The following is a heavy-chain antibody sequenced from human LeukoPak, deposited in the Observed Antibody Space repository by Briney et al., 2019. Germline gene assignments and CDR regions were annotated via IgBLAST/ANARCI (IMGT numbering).Heavy chain of an antibody. Sequence: APVKVSCKVSGYTLTELSMHWVRQAPGKGLEWMGGFDPEDGETIYAQKFQGRVTMTEDTSTDTTYMELSSLRSEDTAVYYCATPRDDSSGYSHNFDYWGQGTLVTVSS. CDR1: GYTLTELS. J-gene: IGHJ4*02. D-gene: IGHD3-22*01. CDR2: FDPEDGET. V-gene: IGHV1-24*01. CDR3: ATPRDDSSGYSHNFDY.